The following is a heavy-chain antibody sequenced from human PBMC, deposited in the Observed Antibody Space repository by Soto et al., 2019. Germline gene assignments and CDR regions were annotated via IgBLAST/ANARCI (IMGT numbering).Heavy chain of an antibody. CDR2: ISANGQGI. J-gene: IGHJ4*02. CDR3: AKDRNYPRDQFHY. Sequence: GGSLRLSCAASGFTFSTYALSWVRQAPGKGLEWVSAISANGQGIYYADSVRGRFTISRDNSKNTIFLHMDSLRAEDTAVYYCAKDRNYPRDQFHYWGQGTLVTVS. D-gene: IGHD1-7*01. CDR1: GFTFSTYA. V-gene: IGHV3-23*01.